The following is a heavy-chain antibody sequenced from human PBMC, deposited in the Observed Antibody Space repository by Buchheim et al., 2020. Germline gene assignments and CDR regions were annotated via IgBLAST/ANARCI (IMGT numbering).Heavy chain of an antibody. D-gene: IGHD6-25*01. Sequence: DVYLLESGGTLVQAGGSLRLSCAASGFTFTSSVMSWVRQAPGKGLEWVSGISGSGGGTYYADSVKGRFTISRDNSKRTLYLQMNSLGADDTAVYYCAKGGRVAANIDYCGQGTL. CDR1: GFTFTSSV. J-gene: IGHJ4*02. V-gene: IGHV3-23*01. CDR3: AKGGRVAANIDY. CDR2: ISGSGGGT.